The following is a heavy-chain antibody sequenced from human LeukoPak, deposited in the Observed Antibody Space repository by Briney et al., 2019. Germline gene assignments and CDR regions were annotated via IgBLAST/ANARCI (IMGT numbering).Heavy chain of an antibody. CDR3: ASGITMVRGVTY. CDR1: GFTFSSYS. CDR2: IRSSSSEI. Sequence: GGSLRLSCAASGFTFSSYSMNWVRQAPGKGLEWVASIRSSSSEIYYADSVKGRFTISRDNAKNSLYLQMNSLRAEDTAVYYCASGITMVRGVTYWGQGPLVTVSS. J-gene: IGHJ4*02. D-gene: IGHD3-10*01. V-gene: IGHV3-21*01.